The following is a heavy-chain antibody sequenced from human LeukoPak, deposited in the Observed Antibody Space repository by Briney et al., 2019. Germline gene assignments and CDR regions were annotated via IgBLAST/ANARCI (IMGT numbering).Heavy chain of an antibody. D-gene: IGHD1-1*01. Sequence: AETLSLSCTVSGFSISSSSYYWGWIRQPPGKGLEWIGSIYDSGSTYYNPYLKSRVTISVDTYKNQFSLKLSSVTGADTAVYYCARHRVLEAEFDYWGQGTLVTVSS. CDR2: IYDSGST. J-gene: IGHJ4*02. CDR1: GFSISSSSYY. CDR3: ARHRVLEAEFDY. V-gene: IGHV4-39*01.